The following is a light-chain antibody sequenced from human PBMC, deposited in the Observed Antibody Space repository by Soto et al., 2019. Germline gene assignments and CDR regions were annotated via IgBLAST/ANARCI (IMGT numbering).Light chain of an antibody. CDR1: SSDVGGYNY. J-gene: IGLJ1*01. CDR3: SSYAGSNNFV. Sequence: QSALTQPPSASGSPGQSVTISCTGTSSDVGGYNYVSWYQQHPGKAPKLMIYEVSKRPSGVPDRFSGSKSGNMASLTVSGLQAEDEADYYCSSYAGSNNFVFGTGTKV. CDR2: EVS. V-gene: IGLV2-8*01.